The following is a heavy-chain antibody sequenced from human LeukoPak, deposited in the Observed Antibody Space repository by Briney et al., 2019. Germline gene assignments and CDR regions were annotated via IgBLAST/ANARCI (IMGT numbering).Heavy chain of an antibody. CDR1: GGSISSYY. CDR2: IYYSGST. V-gene: IGHV4-59*12. CDR3: ARAPSITIFGASWFDP. J-gene: IGHJ5*02. D-gene: IGHD3-3*01. Sequence: SETLSLTCTVSGGSISSYYWSWIRQPPGKGLEWIGYIYYSGSTNYNPSLKSRVTISVDTSKNQFSLKLSSVTAADTAVYYCARAPSITIFGASWFDPWGQGTLVTVSS.